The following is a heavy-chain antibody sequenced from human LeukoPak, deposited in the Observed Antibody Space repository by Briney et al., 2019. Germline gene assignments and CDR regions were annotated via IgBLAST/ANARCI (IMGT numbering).Heavy chain of an antibody. CDR3: AREVIVVVPAAIYNWFDP. V-gene: IGHV3-48*04. Sequence: GGSLRLSCAASGFTFSSYGIHWVRQTPGKGLEWVSYISSSGSTIYYADSVKGRFTISRDNAKNSLYLQMNSLRAEDTAVYYCAREVIVVVPAAIYNWFDPWGQGTLVTVSS. J-gene: IGHJ5*02. CDR1: GFTFSSYG. CDR2: ISSSGSTI. D-gene: IGHD2-2*01.